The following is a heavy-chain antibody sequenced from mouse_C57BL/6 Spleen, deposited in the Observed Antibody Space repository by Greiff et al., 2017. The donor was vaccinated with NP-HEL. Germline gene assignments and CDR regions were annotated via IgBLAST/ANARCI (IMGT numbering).Heavy chain of an antibody. CDR2: ISSGSSTI. Sequence: VQLKESGGGLVKPGGSLKLSCAASGFTFSDYGMHWVRQAPEKGLEWVAYISSGSSTIYYADTVKGRFTISRDNAKNTLFLQMTSLRSEDTAMYYCARSYGKYYAMDYWGQGTSVTVSS. CDR1: GFTFSDYG. V-gene: IGHV5-17*01. CDR3: ARSYGKYYAMDY. J-gene: IGHJ4*01. D-gene: IGHD2-1*01.